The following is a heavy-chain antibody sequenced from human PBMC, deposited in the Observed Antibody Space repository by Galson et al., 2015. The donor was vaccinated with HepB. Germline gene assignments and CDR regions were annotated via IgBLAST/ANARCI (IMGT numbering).Heavy chain of an antibody. D-gene: IGHD3-10*01. CDR2: IDPSDSYT. V-gene: IGHV5-10-1*01. J-gene: IGHJ6*02. CDR1: GYSFTSYW. CDR3: ARQRYLWFGELGYYGMDV. Sequence: QSGAEVKKPGESLRISCKGSGYSFTSYWISWVRQMPGKGLEWMGRIDPSDSYTNYSPSFQGHVTISADKSISTAYLQWSSLKASDTAMYYCARQRYLWFGELGYYGMDVWGQGTTVTVSS.